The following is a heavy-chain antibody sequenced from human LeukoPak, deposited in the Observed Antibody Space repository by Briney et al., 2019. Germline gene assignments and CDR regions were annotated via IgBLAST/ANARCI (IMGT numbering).Heavy chain of an antibody. Sequence: SETLSLTCTVSGDSISSGDYYWSWIRQPAGKGLEWIGRISSSGSTNYNPSLKSRVTISVDTSKNQFSLKLSSVTAADTAVYYCAREERYYDSSGPYYYYYMDVWGKGTTVTISS. CDR2: ISSSGST. D-gene: IGHD3-22*01. V-gene: IGHV4-61*02. CDR3: AREERYYDSSGPYYYYYMDV. CDR1: GDSISSGDYY. J-gene: IGHJ6*03.